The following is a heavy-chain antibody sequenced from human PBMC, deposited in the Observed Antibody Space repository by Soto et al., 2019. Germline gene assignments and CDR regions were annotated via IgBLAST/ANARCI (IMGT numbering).Heavy chain of an antibody. D-gene: IGHD6-6*01. V-gene: IGHV4-59*02. CDR2: IYYNGTT. CDR1: GGSVSSYH. J-gene: IGHJ6*03. CDR3: AREFFWRSSSSPTYYYYLDV. Sequence: VQLQESGEGLVKPSETLSLTCTVSGGSVSSYHWTWIRQSPGKGLEWIGYIYYNGTTDYNPSLKSRVTISVSTSKRQFSLRLTSVTAADTAAYYCAREFFWRSSSSPTYYYYLDVWGKGTTVTVSS.